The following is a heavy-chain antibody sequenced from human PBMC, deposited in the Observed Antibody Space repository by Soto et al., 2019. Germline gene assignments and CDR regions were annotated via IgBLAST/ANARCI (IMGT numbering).Heavy chain of an antibody. CDR3: ARCKYDWYFDL. CDR1: GYTFTGYY. Sequence: QVQLVQSGAEVKKPGASVKVSCKASGYTFTGYYMHWVRQAPGQGLEWMGWINPNSGGTTYAQKFQGWVTMTRDTSISTAYMELSRLRSDDTAVYYCARCKYDWYFDLWGRGTLVTVSS. J-gene: IGHJ2*01. CDR2: INPNSGGT. V-gene: IGHV1-2*04.